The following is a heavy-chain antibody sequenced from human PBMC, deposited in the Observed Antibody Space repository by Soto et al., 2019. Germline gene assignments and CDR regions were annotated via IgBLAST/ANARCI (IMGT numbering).Heavy chain of an antibody. CDR1: GFTFSSYA. Sequence: EVQLLESGGSLKQPGGSLRLSCAASGFTFSSYAMSWVRQAPGKGLEWVSCISAGGDSTYYADSVKGRFTITRDNSKNTLYLQMNSLRDADTAVYYCAKDHGYDGGWHTPYYFDSWGQGTLVTVSS. CDR2: ISAGGDST. D-gene: IGHD6-19*01. J-gene: IGHJ4*02. CDR3: AKDHGYDGGWHTPYYFDS. V-gene: IGHV3-23*01.